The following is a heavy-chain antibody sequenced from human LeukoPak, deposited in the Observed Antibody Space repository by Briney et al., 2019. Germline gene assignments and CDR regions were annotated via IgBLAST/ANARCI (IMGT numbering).Heavy chain of an antibody. D-gene: IGHD5-12*01. CDR2: ISGSGGST. J-gene: IGHJ4*02. CDR1: GFTFSSYS. CDR3: AKVRGDGYAFDY. Sequence: PGGSLRLSCAASGFTFSSYSMNWVRQAPGKGLEWVSGISGSGGSTYYADSVKGRFTISRDNSKNTLFLQMNSLRAEDTAVYYCAKVRGDGYAFDYWGQGTLVTVSS. V-gene: IGHV3-23*01.